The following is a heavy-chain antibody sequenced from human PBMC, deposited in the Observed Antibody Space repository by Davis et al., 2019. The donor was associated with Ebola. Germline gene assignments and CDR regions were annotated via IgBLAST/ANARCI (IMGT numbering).Heavy chain of an antibody. CDR3: ARGGIAAAEGLVV. Sequence: MPSETLSLTFAVHGGFFSGYYWSWIRQSPGKGLEWIGEINHSGSTNYNPSLKSRVTISVDTSKNQFSLKLSSVTAADTAVYYCARGGIAAAEGLVVWGQGTTVTVSS. D-gene: IGHD6-13*01. CDR1: GGFFSGYY. J-gene: IGHJ6*02. CDR2: INHSGST. V-gene: IGHV4-34*01.